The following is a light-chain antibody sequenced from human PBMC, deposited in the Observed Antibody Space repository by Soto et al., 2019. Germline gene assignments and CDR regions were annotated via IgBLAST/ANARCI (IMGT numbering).Light chain of an antibody. CDR3: QQRLSWPIT. Sequence: EAVLTQSPATLSLSPGERATLSCRARESVRDELGWYQQKPGQAPRLLIFDSSNRATGIPARFSGSGYGTDFPLSISSLEPEDFAVYYCQQRLSWPITFGQGTRLEI. V-gene: IGKV3-11*01. CDR2: DSS. CDR1: ESVRDE. J-gene: IGKJ5*01.